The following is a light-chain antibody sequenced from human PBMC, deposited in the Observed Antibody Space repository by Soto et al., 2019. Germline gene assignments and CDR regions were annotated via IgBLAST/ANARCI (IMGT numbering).Light chain of an antibody. CDR2: QAS. Sequence: DLQITQSPSTLSASVGDRSTITCLASQSTSSYLAWYQQKPGKAPKLLIYQASSLENGVPSRFSGSGSGTEFSLTISSLQPDDFATYYCQHYYSFPITFGQGTRLEI. CDR1: QSTSSY. V-gene: IGKV1-5*03. J-gene: IGKJ5*01. CDR3: QHYYSFPIT.